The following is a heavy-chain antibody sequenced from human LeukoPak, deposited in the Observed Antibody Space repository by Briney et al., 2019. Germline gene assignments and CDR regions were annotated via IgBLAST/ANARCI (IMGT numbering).Heavy chain of an antibody. J-gene: IGHJ4*02. V-gene: IGHV3-64*01. Sequence: SGGSLRLSCAASGFTFSSYAMHWVRQAPGKGLEYVSAISSNGGSTYYANSVKGRFAISRDNSKNTLYLQMGSLRADDTAVYYCARDPDQRQWLRSLDYWGQGTLVTVSS. D-gene: IGHD5-12*01. CDR3: ARDPDQRQWLRSLDY. CDR2: ISSNGGST. CDR1: GFTFSSYA.